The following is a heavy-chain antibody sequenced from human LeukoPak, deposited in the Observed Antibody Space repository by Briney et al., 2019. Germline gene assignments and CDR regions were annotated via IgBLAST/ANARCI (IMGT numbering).Heavy chain of an antibody. D-gene: IGHD2-15*01. V-gene: IGHV1-8*01. CDR2: MNPNSGNT. CDR3: ARGGGGYVDY. J-gene: IGHJ4*02. Sequence: ASVKVSCKASGYTFTSYDINWVRQATGQGLEWMGWMNPNSGNTGYAQKFQDRVTMTRDMSTSTVYMELSSLRSEDTAVYYCARGGGGYVDYWGQGTLVTVSS. CDR1: GYTFTSYD.